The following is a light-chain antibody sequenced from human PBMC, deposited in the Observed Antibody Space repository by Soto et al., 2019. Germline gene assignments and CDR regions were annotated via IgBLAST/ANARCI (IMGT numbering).Light chain of an antibody. CDR3: SSYTSSSTYV. J-gene: IGLJ1*01. CDR1: SSDVGGYNY. CDR2: DVS. V-gene: IGLV2-14*03. Sequence: QPASVSGSPGQSITISCTGTSSDVGGYNYVSWYQQHPGKAPKLMIYDVSYRPSGVSNRFSGSKSGNTASLTISGLQAEDEADYYCSSYTSSSTYVFGTGTKVTVL.